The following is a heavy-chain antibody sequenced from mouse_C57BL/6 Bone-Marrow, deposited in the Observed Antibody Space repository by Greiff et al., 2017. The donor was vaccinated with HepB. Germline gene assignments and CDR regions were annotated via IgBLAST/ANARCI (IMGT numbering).Heavy chain of an antibody. D-gene: IGHD1-1*01. CDR3: ARPVITTVVAPFAY. Sequence: EVKLVESGGDLVKPGGSLKLSCAASGFTFSSYGMSWVRQTPDKRLEWVATISSGGSYTYYPDSVKGRFTISRDNAKNTLYLQMSSLKSEDTAMYYCARPVITTVVAPFAYWGQGTLVTVSA. J-gene: IGHJ3*01. V-gene: IGHV5-6*01. CDR1: GFTFSSYG. CDR2: ISSGGSYT.